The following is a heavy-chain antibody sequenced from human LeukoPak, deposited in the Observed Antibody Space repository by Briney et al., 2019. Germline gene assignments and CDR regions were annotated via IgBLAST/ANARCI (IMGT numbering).Heavy chain of an antibody. J-gene: IGHJ4*02. CDR3: AGESHFQLRLLPDY. CDR2: IILIFGIA. CDR1: GGTFSSYA. V-gene: IGHV1-69*04. Sequence: ASVKASCKASGGTFSSYAISWVRQAPGQGLEWMGRIILIFGIANYAQKFQGRVTITADKSTSTAYMELSSLRSEDTAVYYCAGESHFQLRLLPDYWGQGTLVTVSS. D-gene: IGHD4-17*01.